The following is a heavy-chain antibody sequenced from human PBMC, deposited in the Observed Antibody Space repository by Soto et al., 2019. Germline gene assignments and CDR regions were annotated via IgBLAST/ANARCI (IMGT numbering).Heavy chain of an antibody. CDR1: GVSVTSYT. D-gene: IGHD2-21*02. Sequence: PSETLSLTCIVPGVSVTSYTWSWVRQPANQGLEWIGRVFPSVSATYNPSLKSRVRISIDTPENRSSLNLDSVTAADAGVYYCTRDGMTTGDTWGPGTLVTVSS. CDR3: TRDGMTTGDT. CDR2: VFPSVSA. V-gene: IGHV4-4*07. J-gene: IGHJ4*02.